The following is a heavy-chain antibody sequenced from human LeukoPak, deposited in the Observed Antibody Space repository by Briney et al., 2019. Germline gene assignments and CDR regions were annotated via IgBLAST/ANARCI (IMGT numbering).Heavy chain of an antibody. CDR1: GFTSSSNS. V-gene: IGHV3-21*01. D-gene: IGHD2-2*01. J-gene: IGHJ3*02. CDR2: ISTSSSYI. CDR3: ARGLDVVAATNDAFDI. Sequence: NPGGSLRLSCAASGFTSSSNSMNWVRQAPGKGLEWVSSISTSSSYIYYADSVKGRFTISRDNAKNSLYLQMNSLRAEDTAVYYCARGLDVVAATNDAFDIWGQGTMVTVSS.